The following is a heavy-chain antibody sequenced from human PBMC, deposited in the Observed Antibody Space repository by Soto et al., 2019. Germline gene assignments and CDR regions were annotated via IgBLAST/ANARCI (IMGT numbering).Heavy chain of an antibody. J-gene: IGHJ4*02. D-gene: IGHD3-3*01. CDR1: RYTFTSYY. CDR3: AKAKFDFWSGYWSPSLDF. CDR2: INPNNGYT. V-gene: IGHV1-2*02. Sequence: QVQLVQSGAEVKKPGASVKVSCKASRYTFTSYYIHWVRQAPGQGLEWMGWINPNNGYTKYTQKFQGRVTVTRDTSITTAYLELTRLHSDDTAVYYCAKAKFDFWSGYWSPSLDFWGQGTLVTVSS.